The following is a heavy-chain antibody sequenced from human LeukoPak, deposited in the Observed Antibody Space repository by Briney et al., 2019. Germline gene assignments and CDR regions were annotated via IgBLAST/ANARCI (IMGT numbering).Heavy chain of an antibody. V-gene: IGHV1-2*02. J-gene: IGHJ6*03. CDR3: ARELWFGDADYYYMDV. CDR1: GYTFTSYG. CDR2: ISAYSGGT. D-gene: IGHD3-10*01. Sequence: ASVKVSCKASGYTFTSYGISWVRQAPGQGLEWMGWISAYSGGTNYAQKFQGRVTMTRDTSISTAYMELSRLRSDDTAVYYCARELWFGDADYYYMDVWGKGTTVTVSS.